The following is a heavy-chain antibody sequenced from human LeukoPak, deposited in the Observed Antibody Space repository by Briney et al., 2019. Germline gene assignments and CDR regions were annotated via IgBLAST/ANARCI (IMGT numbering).Heavy chain of an antibody. CDR3: AREQGYSGYDSTDY. D-gene: IGHD5-12*01. Sequence: ASVKVSCKASGYTFTSYDINWVRQATGQGLEWMGWMNPNSGNIGYAQKFQGRVTMTRNTSISTAYMELSSLRSEDTAVYYCAREQGYSGYDSTDYWGQGTLVTVSS. V-gene: IGHV1-8*01. CDR2: MNPNSGNI. CDR1: GYTFTSYD. J-gene: IGHJ4*02.